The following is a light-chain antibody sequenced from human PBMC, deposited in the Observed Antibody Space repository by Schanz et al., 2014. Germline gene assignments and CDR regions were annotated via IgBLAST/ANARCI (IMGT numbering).Light chain of an antibody. CDR3: QQYGSSPAT. V-gene: IGKV3-20*01. J-gene: IGKJ3*01. CDR2: DAS. CDR1: QGVSSN. Sequence: EIVLTQSPATLSLSPGERATLSCRASQGVSSNLAWYQQKPGQAPRLLIYDASNRATGIPARFSGSGSGTDFTLTITRLEPEDFAVYYCQQYGSSPATFGPGTKVDIK.